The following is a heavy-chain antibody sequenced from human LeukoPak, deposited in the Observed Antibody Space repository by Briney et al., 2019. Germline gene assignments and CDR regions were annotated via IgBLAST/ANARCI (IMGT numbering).Heavy chain of an antibody. CDR1: GGSFSGYY. D-gene: IGHD2-2*01. Sequence: SETLSLTCAVYGGSFSGYYWNWVRQPPGRGLEWIGYVSYTGSTNYNPSLKSRVTISLDPSKNQFSLKLSSVTAADTAVYYCARGPQTSIDYWDQGTLVTVSS. V-gene: IGHV4-59*01. CDR3: ARGPQTSIDY. J-gene: IGHJ4*02. CDR2: VSYTGST.